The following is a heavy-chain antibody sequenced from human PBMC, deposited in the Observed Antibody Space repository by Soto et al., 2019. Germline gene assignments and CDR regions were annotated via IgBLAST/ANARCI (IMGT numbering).Heavy chain of an antibody. V-gene: IGHV1-18*01. CDR2: VSTYNGDT. D-gene: IGHD2-2*01. Sequence: QVHLVQSGAEVKKPGASVKVSCKASAYTFTNYGINWVRQAPGQGLEWMGWVSTYNGDTKYAQKLQGRVTMTTDTSTSTANMELRSLICDDTAVYYCARGYCNSPSCSGRDWFDPWGQGTLVTVSP. CDR3: ARGYCNSPSCSGRDWFDP. CDR1: AYTFTNYG. J-gene: IGHJ5*02.